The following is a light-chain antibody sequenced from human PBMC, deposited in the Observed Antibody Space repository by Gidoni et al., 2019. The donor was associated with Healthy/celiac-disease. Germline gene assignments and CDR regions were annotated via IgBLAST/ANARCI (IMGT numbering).Light chain of an antibody. CDR2: DAS. J-gene: IGKJ2*03. CDR1: QSVSSY. V-gene: IGKV3-11*01. CDR3: QQRSNWPPLYS. Sequence: EIVLTQSPATLSLSPGERATLSCRASQSVSSYLAWYQQKTGQAPRLLIHDASNRATGIPPRFSGSGSGTDFTLTISSLGPEDFAVYYCQQRSNWPPLYSFXQXTKLEIK.